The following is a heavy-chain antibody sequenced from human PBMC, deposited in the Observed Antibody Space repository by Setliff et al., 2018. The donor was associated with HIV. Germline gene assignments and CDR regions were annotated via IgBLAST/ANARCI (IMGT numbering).Heavy chain of an antibody. V-gene: IGHV4-39*07. CDR1: GGSISSNSYF. CDR3: ARVPRITTLRNAFDI. D-gene: IGHD3-10*01. J-gene: IGHJ3*02. Sequence: SETLSLTCTVSGGSISSNSYFWGWIRQPPGKGLEWIGSIYYTGNTYYNPSLKSRITISIDTSKNQCSLNLNSVTAADTAVYYCARVPRITTLRNAFDIWGQGTMVTVSS. CDR2: IYYTGNT.